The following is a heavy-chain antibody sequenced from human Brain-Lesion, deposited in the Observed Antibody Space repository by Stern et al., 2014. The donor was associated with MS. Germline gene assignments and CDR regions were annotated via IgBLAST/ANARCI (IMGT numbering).Heavy chain of an antibody. J-gene: IGHJ4*02. CDR1: GFNFSSYW. V-gene: IGHV3-74*02. CDR3: ARGVGDY. Sequence: EVQLVQSGGGLVQPWGSLRLSCAASGFNFSSYWMHWVRQFPEKGLFWVSQINRDGSDTSYADSVKGRFSISRDNIRNMLYLRMTSLRAEDTAVYYCARGVGDYWGQGARVTVSS. CDR2: INRDGSDT. D-gene: IGHD3-16*01.